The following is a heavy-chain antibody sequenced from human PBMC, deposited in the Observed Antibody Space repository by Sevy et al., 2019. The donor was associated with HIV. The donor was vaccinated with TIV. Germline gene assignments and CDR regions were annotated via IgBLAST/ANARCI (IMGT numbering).Heavy chain of an antibody. J-gene: IGHJ4*02. Sequence: GGSLRLSCAASGFTFSNAWMSWVRQAPGKGLEWVGRIKSKTDGGTTDYAAPVKGRFTISRDDSKNTLYLQMNSLRTEDTAVYYCTTDQVTVGATDYWGQGTLVTVSS. CDR3: TTDQVTVGATDY. CDR2: IKSKTDGGTT. D-gene: IGHD1-26*01. V-gene: IGHV3-15*01. CDR1: GFTFSNAW.